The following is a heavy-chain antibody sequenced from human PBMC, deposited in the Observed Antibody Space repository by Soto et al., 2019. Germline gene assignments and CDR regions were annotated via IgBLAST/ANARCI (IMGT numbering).Heavy chain of an antibody. J-gene: IGHJ6*02. CDR3: ASQSRGMQKYYYGMDV. CDR2: IKQDGSEK. D-gene: IGHD3-16*01. V-gene: IGHV3-7*01. Sequence: PGGSLRLSCAASGFTFSSYWMSWVRQAPGKGLEWVANIKQDGSEKYYVDSVKGRFTISRDNAKNSLYLQMNRLRAEDTAVFYCASQSRGMQKYYYGMDVWGQGTTVTVSS. CDR1: GFTFSSYW.